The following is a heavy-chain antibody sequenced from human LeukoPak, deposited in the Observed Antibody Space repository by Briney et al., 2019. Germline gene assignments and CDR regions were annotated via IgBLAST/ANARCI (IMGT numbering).Heavy chain of an antibody. V-gene: IGHV4-39*01. CDR1: GGSISSSRYY. J-gene: IGHJ4*02. D-gene: IGHD2-15*01. Sequence: SETLSLTCTVSGGSISSSRYYWGWIRQPPGKGLEWIGSIYYSGSTYYNPSLNSRVTVSVDTSKNQFSLRLSSVTAADTALYYCTGGPWYFDYWGQGTLVTVSS. CDR2: IYYSGST. CDR3: TGGPWYFDY.